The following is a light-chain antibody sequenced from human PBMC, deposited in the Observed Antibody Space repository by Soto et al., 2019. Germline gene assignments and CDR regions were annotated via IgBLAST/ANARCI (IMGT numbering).Light chain of an antibody. J-gene: IGKJ4*01. CDR2: GAS. Sequence: EIVLTQSPGTLSLSTGERATLSCRASQSVSNNYLAWYQQKPGQAPRLLIYGASNRATGIPARFSGSGSGTDFTLTISSLEPEDFAVYYCQQYDNWPPITFGGGTKVDI. V-gene: IGKV3-20*01. CDR1: QSVSNNY. CDR3: QQYDNWPPIT.